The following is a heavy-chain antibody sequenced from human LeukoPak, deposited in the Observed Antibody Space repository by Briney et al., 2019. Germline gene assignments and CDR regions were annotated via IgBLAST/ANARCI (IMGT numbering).Heavy chain of an antibody. Sequence: KTSETLSLTCTVSGGSISSYYWSWIRQPRGKGLEWIGYIYYSGSTNYNPSLKSRVTISVDTSKNQFSLKLSSVTAADTAVYYCARDSSSYDAFDIWGQGTMVTVSS. CDR2: IYYSGST. CDR3: ARDSSSYDAFDI. D-gene: IGHD6-6*01. J-gene: IGHJ3*02. V-gene: IGHV4-59*01. CDR1: GGSISSYY.